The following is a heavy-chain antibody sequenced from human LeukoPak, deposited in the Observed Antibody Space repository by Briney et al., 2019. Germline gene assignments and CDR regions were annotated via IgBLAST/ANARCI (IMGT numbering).Heavy chain of an antibody. CDR1: GFALSTNEVG. CDR2: IYGNDDK. V-gene: IGHV2-5*01. Sequence: SGPTLVNPTQTLTLTCTFSGFALSTNEVGGGWIRQPPGKALEWLALIYGNDDKRYSPSLKSRLTITKDTSKNQVVLTMTNMDPVDTATYYCAHRRGIVGHGYFFDYWGQGTLVTVSS. J-gene: IGHJ4*02. CDR3: AHRRGIVGHGYFFDY. D-gene: IGHD1-26*01.